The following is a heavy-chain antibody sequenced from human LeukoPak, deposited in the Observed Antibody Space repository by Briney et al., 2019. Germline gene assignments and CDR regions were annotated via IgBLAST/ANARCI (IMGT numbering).Heavy chain of an antibody. V-gene: IGHV3-21*01. CDR1: GFTFSSYS. Sequence: GGSLRLSCAASGFTFSSYSMNWVRQAPGKGLEWVSSISSSSSYIYYADSVKGRFTISRDNAKNSLYLQMNSLRAEDTAVYYCARDRYSGSYYVAFDIWGQGTMVTVSS. D-gene: IGHD1-26*01. CDR2: ISSSSSYI. CDR3: ARDRYSGSYYVAFDI. J-gene: IGHJ3*02.